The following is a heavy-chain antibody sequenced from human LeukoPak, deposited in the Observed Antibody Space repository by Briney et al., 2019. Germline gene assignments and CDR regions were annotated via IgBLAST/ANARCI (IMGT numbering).Heavy chain of an antibody. J-gene: IGHJ4*02. V-gene: IGHV3-21*01. Sequence: GGSLRLSCAASGFTFSSYSMNWVRQAPGKGLEWVSSISSSSSYIYYADSVKGRFTISRHNAKNSLYLQMNSLRAEDTAVYYCARHPLTMIVVRRYYFDYWGQGTLVTVSS. CDR1: GFTFSSYS. CDR3: ARHPLTMIVVRRYYFDY. CDR2: ISSSSSYI. D-gene: IGHD3-22*01.